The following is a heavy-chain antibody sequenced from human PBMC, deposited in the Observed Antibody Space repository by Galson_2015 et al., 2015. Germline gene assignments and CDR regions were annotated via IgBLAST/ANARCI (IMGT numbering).Heavy chain of an antibody. CDR2: IYSGGST. D-gene: IGHD5-18*01. V-gene: IGHV3-66*02. CDR1: GFAVSSNY. Sequence: SVRLSCAASGFAVSSNYMSWVRQAPGKGLEWVSIIYSGGSTYYADSVKGRFTISRDNSKNTLYLQMISLRADDTALYYCARSRYSYGYVDYWGQGTLVTVSS. CDR3: ARSRYSYGYVDY. J-gene: IGHJ4*02.